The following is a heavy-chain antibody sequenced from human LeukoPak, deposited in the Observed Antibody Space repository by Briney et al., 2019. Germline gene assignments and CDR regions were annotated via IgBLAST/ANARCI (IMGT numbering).Heavy chain of an antibody. CDR2: IYHSGST. D-gene: IGHD6-13*01. V-gene: IGHV4-4*02. J-gene: IGHJ4*02. CDR3: ARVTGYMVEDYFDY. CDR1: GGSISSSNW. Sequence: SETLSLTCAVSGGSISSSNWWSWVRQPPGKGLEWIGEIYHSGSTNYTPSLKSRVTISVDTSKNRFSLRLSSVTAADTAVYYCARVTGYMVEDYFDYWGQGTLVTVSS.